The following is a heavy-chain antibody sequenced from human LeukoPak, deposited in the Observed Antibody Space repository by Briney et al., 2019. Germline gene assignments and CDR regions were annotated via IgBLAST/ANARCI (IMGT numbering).Heavy chain of an antibody. V-gene: IGHV3-74*01. Sequence: GGSLRLSCAASGFTFSSYWMHWVRQAPGTGLVWVSRINSDGSSTSYADSVKGRFTISRDNAKNTLYLQMNSLRAEDTAVYYCARGSSGNMDVWGKGTTVTISS. D-gene: IGHD6-19*01. J-gene: IGHJ6*03. CDR1: GFTFSSYW. CDR3: ARGSSGNMDV. CDR2: INSDGSST.